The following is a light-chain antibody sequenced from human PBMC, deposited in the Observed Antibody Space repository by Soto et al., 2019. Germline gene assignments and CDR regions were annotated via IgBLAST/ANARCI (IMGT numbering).Light chain of an antibody. CDR1: QGISSS. V-gene: IGKV1-9*01. CDR2: AAS. Sequence: IQLTQSPSSLSVSVGDRVTITCRASQGISSSLAWYQQKPGKAPKRLIYAASTLQSGVPSMFSGSGSGTDFTLTISSLRPEDFETYYCQQLNSNLITFGEGTRLEIK. CDR3: QQLNSNLIT. J-gene: IGKJ5*01.